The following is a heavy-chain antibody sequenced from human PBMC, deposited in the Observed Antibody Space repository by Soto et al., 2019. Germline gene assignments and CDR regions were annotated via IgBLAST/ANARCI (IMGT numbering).Heavy chain of an antibody. V-gene: IGHV4-30-4*01. CDR3: ARVKATLYRHYYFDY. Sequence: SETLSLTCSVSGGTINSGDYFWSWIRQPPGKGLEWIGSIFYTGSTYYSPSLKSRASMSMDTSKNLFSPRLRSLTAADTAVYFCARVKATLYRHYYFDYWGQGTPVTVSS. J-gene: IGHJ4*02. CDR1: GGTINSGDYF. CDR2: IFYTGST. D-gene: IGHD5-12*01.